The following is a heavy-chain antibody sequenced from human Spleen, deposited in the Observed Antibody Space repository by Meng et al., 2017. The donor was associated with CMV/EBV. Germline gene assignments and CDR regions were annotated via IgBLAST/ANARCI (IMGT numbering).Heavy chain of an antibody. V-gene: IGHV3-33*06. CDR1: GFTFSRYG. CDR2: IWRDGSNK. D-gene: IGHD1-14*01. Sequence: GESLKISCVASGFTFSRYGMHWARQAPGKGLEWVAVIWRDGSNKYYADFVKGRFTISRDNYKNTLYLQMHSLRAEDTAVYYCAKDIFPGKMDAYDIWGQGTMVTVSS. CDR3: AKDIFPGKMDAYDI. J-gene: IGHJ3*02.